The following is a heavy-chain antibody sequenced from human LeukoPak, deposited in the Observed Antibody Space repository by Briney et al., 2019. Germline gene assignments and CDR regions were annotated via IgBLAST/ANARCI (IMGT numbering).Heavy chain of an antibody. CDR3: ARGQSLNDY. Sequence: GGSLRLSCAASGFTFSSYWMHWVRQAPGKGLVWVSRVSSDGRSTSSADSVKGRFSISRDNAKNTLYLQMNGLRTDDTALYYCARGQSLNDYWGQGTLVTVSS. CDR2: VSSDGRST. J-gene: IGHJ4*02. V-gene: IGHV3-74*01. CDR1: GFTFSSYW.